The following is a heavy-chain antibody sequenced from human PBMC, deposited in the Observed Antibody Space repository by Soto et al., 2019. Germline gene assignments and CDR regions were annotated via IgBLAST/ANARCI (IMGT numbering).Heavy chain of an antibody. J-gene: IGHJ6*02. CDR3: ARGSDYDFYYYYGMDV. CDR2: INHSGST. V-gene: IGHV4-34*01. CDR1: GGSFSGYY. Sequence: SETLSLTCAVYGGSFSGYYWSWIRQPHGKGLEWIGEINHSGSTNYNPSLKSRVTISVDTSKNQFSLKLSSVTAADTAVYYCARGSDYDFYYYYGMDVWGQGTTVTVSS. D-gene: IGHD3-22*01.